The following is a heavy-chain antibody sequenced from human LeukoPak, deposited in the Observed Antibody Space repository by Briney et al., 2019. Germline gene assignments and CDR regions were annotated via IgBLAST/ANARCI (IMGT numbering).Heavy chain of an antibody. J-gene: IGHJ4*02. CDR2: ITDSGNT. CDR1: GFTFSNYG. CDR3: ANWYYYANGAYWC. Sequence: GGSLRLSCAASGFTFSNYGMSWVRQAQGKGLEWVSAITDSGNTFYSDSVKGRFTISRDNSRNTLYLQMNSLRAEDTALYYCANWYYYANGAYWCWGQGTLVTVSS. D-gene: IGHD3-10*01. V-gene: IGHV3-23*01.